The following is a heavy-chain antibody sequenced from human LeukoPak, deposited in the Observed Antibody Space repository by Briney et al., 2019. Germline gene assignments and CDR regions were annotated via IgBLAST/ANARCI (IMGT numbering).Heavy chain of an antibody. D-gene: IGHD1-26*01. CDR3: ARGIEPAGRDY. CDR1: GFTFSNYW. CDR2: IYSDGSGT. Sequence: GGSLRLSCTASGFTFSNYWMYWVRQAPGKGPLWVSHIYSDGSGTSYADSVRGRFTISRDNAKNTLYLQMNSLRAEDTAVYYCARGIEPAGRDYWGQGTLFTVPS. J-gene: IGHJ4*02. V-gene: IGHV3-74*01.